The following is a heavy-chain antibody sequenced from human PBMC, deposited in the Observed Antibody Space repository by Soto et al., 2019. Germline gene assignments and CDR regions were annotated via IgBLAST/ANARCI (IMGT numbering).Heavy chain of an antibody. D-gene: IGHD3-10*01. V-gene: IGHV1-69*02. CDR1: GATVSSYT. CDR3: ATNYGSGYPAFDF. Sequence: SVKGCCKASGATVSSYTISWVRQAPGQGLEWMGRIIPILGIANYAQKFQGRVTITADKSTSTAYMELSSLRSEDTAMYYCATNYGSGYPAFDFWGQGALVTVSS. CDR2: IIPILGIA. J-gene: IGHJ4*02.